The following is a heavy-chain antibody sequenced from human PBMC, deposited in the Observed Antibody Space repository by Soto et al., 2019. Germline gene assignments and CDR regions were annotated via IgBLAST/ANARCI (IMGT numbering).Heavy chain of an antibody. CDR3: ARTTLRFLDTYYGMDV. V-gene: IGHV4-61*01. CDR1: GGSVSSGSYY. Sequence: SETLSLTCTVSGGSVSSGSYYWSWIRQPPGKGLEWIGYIYCSGGTNYNPSLKSRVTISVDTSKNQFSLKLSSVTAADTAVYYCARTTLRFLDTYYGMDVWGQGTTVTVSS. CDR2: IYCSGGT. D-gene: IGHD3-3*01. J-gene: IGHJ6*02.